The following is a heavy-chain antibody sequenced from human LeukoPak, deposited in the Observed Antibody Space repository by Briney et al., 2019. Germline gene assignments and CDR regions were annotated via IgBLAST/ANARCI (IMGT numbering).Heavy chain of an antibody. D-gene: IGHD3-10*01. Sequence: GGSLRLSCAASGFDFSDYTINWVRQAPGEGLEWVSSISSNSRYIYYADSVKGRLTVSRDNAKNSVYLRMNSLRAEDTAVYYCARDGLGSYDYWGQGTLVTVSS. V-gene: IGHV3-21*01. CDR1: GFDFSDYT. J-gene: IGHJ4*02. CDR3: ARDGLGSYDY. CDR2: ISSNSRYI.